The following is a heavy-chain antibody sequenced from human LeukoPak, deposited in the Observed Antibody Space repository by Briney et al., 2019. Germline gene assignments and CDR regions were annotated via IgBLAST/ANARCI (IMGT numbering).Heavy chain of an antibody. CDR1: GFTFSGYA. J-gene: IGHJ4*02. V-gene: IGHV3-23*01. CDR2: ISDSGAIS. CDR3: AKSVYHSGNY. D-gene: IGHD3-10*01. Sequence: GGSLRLSCAASGFTFSGYAMTWVRQAPGKGLEWVAVISDSGAISHDAESVKGRFTISRDNSKNTVSLQMNSLRAEDTAVYYCAKSVYHSGNYWGQGTLVTVSS.